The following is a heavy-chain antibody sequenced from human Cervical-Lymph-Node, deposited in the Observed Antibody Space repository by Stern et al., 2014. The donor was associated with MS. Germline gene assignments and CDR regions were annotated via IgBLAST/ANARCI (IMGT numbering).Heavy chain of an antibody. D-gene: IGHD5-12*01. CDR2: MNPNSGNT. CDR3: ARGRKWLRFFPH. J-gene: IGHJ4*02. Sequence: VQLVQSGAEVKKPGASVKVSCKASGYTFTSYDINWVRQATGQGLEWMGWMNPNSGNTGYAQKFPGRVTMTRNPSIRTAYMELSSLRSEDTAVYYCARGRKWLRFFPHWGQGTLVTVSS. V-gene: IGHV1-8*01. CDR1: GYTFTSYD.